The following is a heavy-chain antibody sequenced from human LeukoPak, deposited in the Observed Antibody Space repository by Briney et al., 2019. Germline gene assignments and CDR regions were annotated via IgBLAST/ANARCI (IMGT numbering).Heavy chain of an antibody. D-gene: IGHD3-22*01. CDR1: GYTFTSYD. V-gene: IGHV1-8*01. J-gene: IGHJ4*02. Sequence: ASVKVSCKASGYTFTSYDINWVRQATGQGLEWMGWMNPNSGNTGYAQKFQGRVTMTTDTSTSTAYMELRSLRSDDTAVYYCARGGYYYDSSGYFDYWGQGTLVTVSS. CDR3: ARGGYYYDSSGYFDY. CDR2: MNPNSGNT.